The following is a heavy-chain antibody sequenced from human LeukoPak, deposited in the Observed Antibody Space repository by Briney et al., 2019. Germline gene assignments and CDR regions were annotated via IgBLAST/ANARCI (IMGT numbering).Heavy chain of an antibody. Sequence: EASVKVSGKASEYTFTSYDINWGQQPTEQGLGGMGWMNPNSGNTGYAQKFQGRVTITRNTSISTAYMELSSLGSEDTAVYYCASTDGSGSYGDWGQGTLVTVSS. V-gene: IGHV1-8*03. CDR2: MNPNSGNT. D-gene: IGHD3-10*01. CDR1: EYTFTSYD. CDR3: ASTDGSGSYGD. J-gene: IGHJ4*02.